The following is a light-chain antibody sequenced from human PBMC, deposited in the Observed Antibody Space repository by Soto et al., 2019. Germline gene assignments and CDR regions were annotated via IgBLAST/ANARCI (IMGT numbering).Light chain of an antibody. CDR3: QQYNNWPRT. Sequence: DIVMTQSPATLSVSPGERATLSCRASQSVSSNLAWYQQRPGQAPRLLIYGAFTRAAGVPARFSGSGSGTDFTLTISSLQSEDFALYHCQQYNNWPRTFGQGTKVEVK. CDR1: QSVSSN. J-gene: IGKJ1*01. V-gene: IGKV3-15*01. CDR2: GAF.